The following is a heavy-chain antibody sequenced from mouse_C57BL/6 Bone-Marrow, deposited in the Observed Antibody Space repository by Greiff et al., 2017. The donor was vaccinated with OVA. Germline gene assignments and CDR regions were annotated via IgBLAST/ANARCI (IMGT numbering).Heavy chain of an antibody. CDR1: GYTFTSYW. V-gene: IGHV1-7*01. J-gene: IGHJ4*01. CDR2: INPSSGYT. CDR3: ARWGRGYAMDY. Sequence: VQLQQSGAELAKPGASVKLSCKASGYTFTSYWLHWVKQRPGQGLEWIGYINPSSGYTKYNQKFKDKATLTAEKSSSTSYMQLSSLTYEDAADYYCARWGRGYAMDYWGQGTSVTVSS. D-gene: IGHD1-1*01.